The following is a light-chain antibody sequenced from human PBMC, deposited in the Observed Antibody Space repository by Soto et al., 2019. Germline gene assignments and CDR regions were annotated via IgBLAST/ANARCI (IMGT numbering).Light chain of an antibody. V-gene: IGKV3-20*01. CDR1: QSVSSNY. J-gene: IGKJ1*01. Sequence: EIVLTQSPGTLSLSPGERATLSCRASQSVSSNYLAWYQQKPGQAPRLLIYGASSRATGIPDRFSGSGSGTDVTLTISRLEPEDFAVYYCQQYDTSRRTFGQGTKVEIK. CDR3: QQYDTSRRT. CDR2: GAS.